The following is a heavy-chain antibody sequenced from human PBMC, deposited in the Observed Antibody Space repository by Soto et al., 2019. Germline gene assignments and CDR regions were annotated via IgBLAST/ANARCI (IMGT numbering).Heavy chain of an antibody. Sequence: QVQLVESGGGVVQPGRSLRLSCAASGFTFNNYGMHWVRQAPGKGLEGVAVIWYDGSNKYYADSVKGRFTISRDNSKKKLYVQMNSLRAEDKAVYYCARDSGGWPSNWYDPWGQGTLVTGSS. CDR3: ARDSGGWPSNWYDP. V-gene: IGHV3-33*01. CDR1: GFTFNNYG. D-gene: IGHD6-19*01. CDR2: IWYDGSNK. J-gene: IGHJ5*02.